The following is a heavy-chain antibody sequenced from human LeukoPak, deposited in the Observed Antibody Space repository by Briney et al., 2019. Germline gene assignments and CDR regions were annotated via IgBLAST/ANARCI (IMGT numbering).Heavy chain of an antibody. J-gene: IGHJ4*02. CDR2: IIPIFGTA. CDR3: ARSHPRDGYNFDY. Sequence: SVKVSCKASGGTFSSYAISWVRQAPGRGLEWMGGIIPIFGTANYAQKFQGRVTITADESTSTAYMELSSLRSEDTAVYYCARSHPRDGYNFDYWGQGTLVTVSS. V-gene: IGHV1-69*13. CDR1: GGTFSSYA. D-gene: IGHD5-24*01.